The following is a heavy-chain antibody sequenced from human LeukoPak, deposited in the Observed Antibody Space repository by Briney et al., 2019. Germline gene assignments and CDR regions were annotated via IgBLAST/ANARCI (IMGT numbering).Heavy chain of an antibody. Sequence: SQTLSLTCAVSGGSISSGGYYWSWIRQHPGKGLEWIGYIYYSGSTYYNPSLKSRVTISVDTSKNQFSLKLSSVTAADTAVYYCARGFNDILTGYRFDYWGQGTLVTVSS. CDR2: IYYSGST. J-gene: IGHJ4*02. CDR3: ARGFNDILTGYRFDY. CDR1: GGSISSGGYY. V-gene: IGHV4-31*11. D-gene: IGHD3-9*01.